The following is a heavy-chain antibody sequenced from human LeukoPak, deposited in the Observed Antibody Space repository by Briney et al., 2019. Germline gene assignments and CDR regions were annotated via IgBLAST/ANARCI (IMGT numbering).Heavy chain of an antibody. D-gene: IGHD4-11*01. CDR1: GFNFSKND. CDR3: AKAFDYNGLRGEGGSFDC. CDR2: IGVGGYT. V-gene: IGHV3-13*01. J-gene: IGHJ4*02. Sequence: GGSLRLSCVASGFNFSKNDMHWVRQTTERGLEWVSAIGVGGYTYYADPVKGRFTISRENGKNSVYLQMNSLRAGDTAVYFCAKAFDYNGLRGEGGSFDCWGQGALVTVSS.